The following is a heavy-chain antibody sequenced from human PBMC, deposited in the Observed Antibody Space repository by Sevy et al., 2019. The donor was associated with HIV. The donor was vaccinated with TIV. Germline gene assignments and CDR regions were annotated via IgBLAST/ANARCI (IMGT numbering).Heavy chain of an antibody. CDR1: GFTFSSYG. CDR2: ISYDGSNK. D-gene: IGHD6-19*01. CDR3: AKDGSGWYFDVMDV. V-gene: IGHV3-30*18. Sequence: GGSLRLSCAASGFTFSSYGMHWVRQAPGKGLEWVAVISYDGSNKYYADSVKGRFTISRDNSKNTLYLQMNSLRAEDTAVYYWAKDGSGWYFDVMDVWGQGTTVTVSS. J-gene: IGHJ6*02.